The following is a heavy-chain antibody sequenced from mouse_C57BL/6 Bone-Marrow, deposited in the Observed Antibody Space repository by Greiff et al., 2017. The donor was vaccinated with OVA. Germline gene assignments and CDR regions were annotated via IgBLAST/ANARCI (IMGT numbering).Heavy chain of an antibody. J-gene: IGHJ3*01. CDR1: GFTFSSYA. CDR3: ARGASVPFAY. CDR2: ISDGGSYT. Sequence: EVNVVESGGGLVKPGGSLKLSCAASGFTFSSYAMSWVRQTPEKRLEWVATISDGGSYTYYPDNVKGRFTISRDNAKNNLYLQMSHLKSEDTAMYYCARGASVPFAYWGQGTLVTVSA. V-gene: IGHV5-4*03. D-gene: IGHD6-1*01.